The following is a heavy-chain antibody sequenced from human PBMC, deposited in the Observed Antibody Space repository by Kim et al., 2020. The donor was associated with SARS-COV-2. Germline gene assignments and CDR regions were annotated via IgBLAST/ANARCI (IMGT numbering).Heavy chain of an antibody. Sequence: SVKVSCKASGGTFSSYAISWVRQAPGQGLEWMGGIIPIFGTANYAQKFQGRVTITANESTSTAYMELSSLRSEDTAVYYCARDPIGTPLRDEYHFPPSLDRYYYGMDVWGQGTTVTVSS. D-gene: IGHD2-2*01. CDR3: ARDPIGTPLRDEYHFPPSLDRYYYGMDV. CDR2: IIPIFGTA. J-gene: IGHJ6*02. CDR1: GGTFSSYA. V-gene: IGHV1-69*13.